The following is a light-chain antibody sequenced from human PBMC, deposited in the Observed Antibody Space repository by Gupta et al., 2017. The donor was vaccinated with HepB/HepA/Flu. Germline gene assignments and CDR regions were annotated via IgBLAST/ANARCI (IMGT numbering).Light chain of an antibody. V-gene: IGKV3-20*01. Sequence: EIVLTQSPGTLSLSPGERATLSCRASQTINSNYLAWYQQKPGQAPRLLMYGATSRATGVPDRFSGSGSGTDFTLTISRLEPEDFVVYYCKQYGSSPITFGQGTRLEIK. J-gene: IGKJ5*01. CDR3: KQYGSSPIT. CDR1: QTINSNY. CDR2: GAT.